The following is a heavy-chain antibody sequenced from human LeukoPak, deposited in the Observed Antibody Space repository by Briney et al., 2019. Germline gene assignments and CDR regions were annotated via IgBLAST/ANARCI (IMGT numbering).Heavy chain of an antibody. CDR2: ISSSGSTI. Sequence: GGSLRLSCAASGFTFSSYEMNWVRQAPGKGLEWVSYISSSGSTIYYADSVKGRFTISRDNSKNTLYLQMNSLRAEDTAVYYCVRGYSSSWGYYFDYWGQGTLVTVSS. J-gene: IGHJ4*02. CDR1: GFTFSSYE. D-gene: IGHD6-13*01. CDR3: VRGYSSSWGYYFDY. V-gene: IGHV3-48*03.